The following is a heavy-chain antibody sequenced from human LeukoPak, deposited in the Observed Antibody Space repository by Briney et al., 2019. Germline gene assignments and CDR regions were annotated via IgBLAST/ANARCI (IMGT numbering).Heavy chain of an antibody. Sequence: GSLRLSCAASGFTFSIYSMNWVRQAPGKGLEWVSSISSSSSYIYYADSVKGRFTISRDNAKNSLYLQMNSLRAEDTAVYYCARGQAVAGTKGNWFDPWGQGTLVTVSS. CDR3: ARGQAVAGTKGNWFDP. CDR2: ISSSSSYI. CDR1: GFTFSIYS. V-gene: IGHV3-21*01. J-gene: IGHJ5*02. D-gene: IGHD6-19*01.